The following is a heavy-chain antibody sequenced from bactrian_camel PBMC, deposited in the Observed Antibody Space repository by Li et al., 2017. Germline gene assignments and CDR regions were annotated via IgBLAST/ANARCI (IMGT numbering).Heavy chain of an antibody. CDR2: ITQTGDST. CDR3: AAEWRVSVRTPCSRRTSDFGY. J-gene: IGHJ6*01. D-gene: IGHD1*01. Sequence: QVQLVESGGGSVQPGGSLRLSCAASGFRYSYNCMGWFRQAQGKELGGVSCITQTGDSTYYADSVKGRFTVSRDNAKNTLYLQMNSLKPEDTANYYCAAEWRVSVRTPCSRRTSDFGYWGQGTQVTVS. V-gene: IGHV3S60*01. CDR1: GFRYSYNC.